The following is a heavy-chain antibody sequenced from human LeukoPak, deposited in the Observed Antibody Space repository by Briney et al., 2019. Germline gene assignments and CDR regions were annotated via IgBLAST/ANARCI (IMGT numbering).Heavy chain of an antibody. CDR3: ARGTTYYYGSGSYSQEFDP. Sequence: ASVKVSFKASGYTFTGYYMHWVRQAPGQGLEWMGWINPNSGGTNYAQKFQGRVTMTRDTSISTAYMELSRLRSDDTAVYYCARGTTYYYGSGSYSQEFDPWGQGTLVTVSS. V-gene: IGHV1-2*02. D-gene: IGHD3-10*01. CDR1: GYTFTGYY. CDR2: INPNSGGT. J-gene: IGHJ5*02.